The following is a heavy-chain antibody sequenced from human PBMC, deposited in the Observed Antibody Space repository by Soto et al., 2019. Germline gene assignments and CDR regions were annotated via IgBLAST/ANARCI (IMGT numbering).Heavy chain of an antibody. CDR1: GGSISSSSYY. V-gene: IGHV4-39*07. D-gene: IGHD3-10*01. J-gene: IGHJ4*02. CDR3: ASMGYHYGSGSYPLDY. CDR2: IYYSGST. Sequence: SETLSLTCTVSGGSISSSSYYWGWIRQPPGKGLEWIGSIYYSGSTNYNPSLKSRVTISVDTSKNQFSLNLRSVTAADTAVYYCASMGYHYGSGSYPLDYWGQGTLVTVSS.